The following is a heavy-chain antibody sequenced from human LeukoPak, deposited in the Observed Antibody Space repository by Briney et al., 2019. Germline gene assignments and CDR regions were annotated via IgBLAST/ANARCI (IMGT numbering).Heavy chain of an antibody. CDR2: IIPILGIA. Sequence: KVSCKASGGTFSSYAISWVRQAPGQGLEWMGRIIPILGIANYAQKFQGRVTITADKSTSTAYMELSSLRSEDTAVYYCARDDPPSGVGELPPDYWGQGTLVTVSS. J-gene: IGHJ4*02. V-gene: IGHV1-69*04. D-gene: IGHD3-10*01. CDR1: GGTFSSYA. CDR3: ARDDPPSGVGELPPDY.